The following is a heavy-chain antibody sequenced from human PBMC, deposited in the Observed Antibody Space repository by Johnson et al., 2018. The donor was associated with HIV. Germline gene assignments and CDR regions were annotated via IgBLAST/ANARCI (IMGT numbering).Heavy chain of an antibody. CDR3: AKVINPSRVDTAMVTVLDAFDI. Sequence: VQLVESGGGLVQPGRSLRLSCAASGFTFDDYGMSWVRQAPGKGLEWVSDINWNGGSTGYADSVKGRFTISRDNSKNTLYLQMNSLRAEDTAVYYCAKVINPSRVDTAMVTVLDAFDIWGQGTMVTVSS. CDR1: GFTFDDYG. D-gene: IGHD5-18*01. J-gene: IGHJ3*02. CDR2: INWNGGST. V-gene: IGHV3-20*04.